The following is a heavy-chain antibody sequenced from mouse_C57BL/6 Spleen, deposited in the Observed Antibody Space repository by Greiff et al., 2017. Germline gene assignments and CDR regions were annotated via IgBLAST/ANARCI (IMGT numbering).Heavy chain of an antibody. J-gene: IGHJ3*01. D-gene: IGHD4-1*01. Sequence: EVQLQESGPGLVKPSQSLSLTCSVTGYSITSGYYWNWIRQFPGNKLEWMGYISTDGSNNYNPSLKNRISITRDKSKNQFFLNLNSVTTGGTATYYVARAWDEAYWGQGTLVTVSA. CDR1: GYSITSGYY. CDR2: ISTDGSN. CDR3: ARAWDEAY. V-gene: IGHV3-6*01.